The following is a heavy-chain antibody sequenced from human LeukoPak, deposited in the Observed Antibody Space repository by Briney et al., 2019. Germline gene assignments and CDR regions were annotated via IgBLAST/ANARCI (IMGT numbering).Heavy chain of an antibody. V-gene: IGHV4-59*08. CDR2: ISYSGST. CDR1: GGSISTYY. J-gene: IGHJ4*02. Sequence: PSETLSLTCTVSGGSISTYYWGWIRQPPGKGLEWIGYISYSGSTNYNPSLTSRVTMSVDTSKNQFSLKLSSVTAADTAVYFCARQSTVMSSFVVWGQGTLVTVSS. D-gene: IGHD4-17*01. CDR3: ARQSTVMSSFVV.